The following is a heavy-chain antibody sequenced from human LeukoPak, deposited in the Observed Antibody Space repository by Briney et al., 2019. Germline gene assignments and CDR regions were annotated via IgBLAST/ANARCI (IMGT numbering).Heavy chain of an antibody. CDR3: ARVKYDSSGYYYEFDY. D-gene: IGHD3-22*01. V-gene: IGHV1-18*01. J-gene: IGHJ4*02. Sequence: ASVTVSCTASGYTFTSYGINWVRQAPGQGLEWMGWISAYNGDTNYAQKLQGRVTMTTDTSTTTAYMELSSLRSEDTAVYYCARVKYDSSGYYYEFDYWGQGTLVTVSS. CDR1: GYTFTSYG. CDR2: ISAYNGDT.